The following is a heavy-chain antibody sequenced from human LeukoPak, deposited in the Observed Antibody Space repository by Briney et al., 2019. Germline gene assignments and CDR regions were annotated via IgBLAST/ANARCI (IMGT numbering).Heavy chain of an antibody. D-gene: IGHD5-12*01. CDR2: IKNDGSEK. J-gene: IGHJ4*02. CDR3: TRDSGLTGYDLLDY. V-gene: IGHV3-7*01. Sequence: PGGSLRLSCAASGFPFSTYWITWVRQAPGKGLEWVANIKNDGSEKYYVDSVKGRFTISRDNAENSLFLQMNSLRVEETAIYYCTRDSGLTGYDLLDYWGQGTLVTVSS. CDR1: GFPFSTYW.